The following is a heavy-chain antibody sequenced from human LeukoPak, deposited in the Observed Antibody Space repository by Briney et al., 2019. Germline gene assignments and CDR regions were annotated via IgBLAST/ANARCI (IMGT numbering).Heavy chain of an antibody. D-gene: IGHD2/OR15-2a*01. J-gene: IGHJ4*02. CDR2: VSGSGVST. CDR1: GFTLSSYA. Sequence: GGSLRLSCAASGFTLSSYAMSWVRQAPGKGLEWVSAVSGSGVSTYYADSVKGRFTISRDNSKNTLYLQMHSLRAEDTAVYYCARDPSPNSATSYYFDYWGQGTLVTVSS. CDR3: ARDPSPNSATSYYFDY. V-gene: IGHV3-23*01.